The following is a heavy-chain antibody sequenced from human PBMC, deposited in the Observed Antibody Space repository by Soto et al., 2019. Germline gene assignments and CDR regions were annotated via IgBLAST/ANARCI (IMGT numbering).Heavy chain of an antibody. CDR3: ARRHYCPGDGNINHDYYYGMDV. Sequence: GESLKISCKGSGYIFTDHCIVWVRQMAGKGLEWVGIICPGYSNIIYSPSVQGQVTISADMSISTAYLQWSSLRASDTAIYYCARRHYCPGDGNINHDYYYGMDVWGQRTTVPVSS. J-gene: IGHJ6*02. V-gene: IGHV5-51*01. CDR1: GYIFTDHC. CDR2: ICPGYSNI. D-gene: IGHD2-8*02.